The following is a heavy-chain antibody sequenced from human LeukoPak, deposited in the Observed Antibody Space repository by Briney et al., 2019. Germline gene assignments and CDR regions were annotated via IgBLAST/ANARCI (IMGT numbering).Heavy chain of an antibody. Sequence: ASVKDSRKDSRYTLTAHVVHWVRQAPGQRLERVGWINVANGDTGNSQKFQGRVTITSDTYANTGYMEMVSLIYEDRVVYCCASESSEESRSFEYWGQGTLVTVSS. CDR2: INVANGDT. CDR3: ASESSEESRSFEY. J-gene: IGHJ4*02. V-gene: IGHV1-3*01. D-gene: IGHD3-10*01. CDR1: RYTLTAHV.